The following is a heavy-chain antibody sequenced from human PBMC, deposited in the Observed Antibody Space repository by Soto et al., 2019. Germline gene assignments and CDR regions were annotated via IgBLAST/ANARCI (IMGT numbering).Heavy chain of an antibody. CDR2: VYRTGST. V-gene: IGHV4-4*02. J-gene: IGHJ4*02. Sequence: PSETLSLTCAVSGGSISTSNWWSWVRQPPGKGLEWIGEVYRTGSTNYNPSLESRVIVSVDKSKNQFSLKLTSVTAADTAVYYCARARATIAAAAIFDYWGQGTLVTVSS. CDR3: ARARATIAAAAIFDY. D-gene: IGHD6-13*01. CDR1: GGSISTSNW.